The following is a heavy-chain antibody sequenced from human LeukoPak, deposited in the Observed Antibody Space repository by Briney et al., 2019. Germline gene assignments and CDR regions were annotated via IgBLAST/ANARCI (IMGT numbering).Heavy chain of an antibody. CDR3: ARDTMVRGVIGY. V-gene: IGHV3-21*01. J-gene: IGHJ4*02. CDR2: ISSSSSYI. D-gene: IGHD3-10*01. CDR1: GFTFSNYS. Sequence: GGSLRLSCAASGFTFSNYSMNWVRQAPGKGLEWVSSISSSSSYIYYADSVKGRFTISRDNAKNSLYLQMNSLRAEDTAVYYCARDTMVRGVIGYWGQGTLVTVSS.